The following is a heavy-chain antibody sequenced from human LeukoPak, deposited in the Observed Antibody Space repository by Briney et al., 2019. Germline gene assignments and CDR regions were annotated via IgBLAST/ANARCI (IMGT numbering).Heavy chain of an antibody. CDR1: GDSISSTNYF. CDR3: ARHYGP. V-gene: IGHV4-39*01. Sequence: SETLSLTCTVSGDSISSTNYFWGWIRQPPGKGLEWIGEISYTGYTYYNPPLKSRITISVDASKNQFSLKVSSVNAADTAVYYCARHYGPWGQGTLVTVSS. CDR2: ISYTGYT. D-gene: IGHD3-10*01. J-gene: IGHJ5*02.